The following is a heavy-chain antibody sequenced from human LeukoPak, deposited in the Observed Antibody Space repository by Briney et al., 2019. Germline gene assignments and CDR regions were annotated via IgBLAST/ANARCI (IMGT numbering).Heavy chain of an antibody. Sequence: GTSLRLSCAASGFSFSNYAMYWVRQAPGKGLEWMAVISYDGSNKYYADSVKGRFPISRDNSKNTLYLQMNSLRVEDTAVYYCAAAFCTNIYCNPLAFWGQGTLVTVSS. J-gene: IGHJ4*02. CDR1: GFSFSNYA. D-gene: IGHD2-8*01. CDR3: AAAFCTNIYCNPLAF. CDR2: ISYDGSNK. V-gene: IGHV3-30*04.